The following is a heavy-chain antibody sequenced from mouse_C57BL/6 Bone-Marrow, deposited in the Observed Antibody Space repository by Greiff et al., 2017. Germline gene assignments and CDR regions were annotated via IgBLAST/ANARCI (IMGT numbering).Heavy chain of an antibody. D-gene: IGHD4-1*01. CDR2: IDPSDSYT. V-gene: IGHV1-59*01. J-gene: IGHJ2*01. Sequence: LQQPGAELVRPGTSVKLSCKASGYTFTSYWMHWVKQRPGQGLEWIGVIDPSDSYTNYNQKFKGKATLTVDTSSSTAYMQLSSLTSEDSAVYYCARRGANWDDFDYWGQGTTLTVSS. CDR3: ARRGANWDDFDY. CDR1: GYTFTSYW.